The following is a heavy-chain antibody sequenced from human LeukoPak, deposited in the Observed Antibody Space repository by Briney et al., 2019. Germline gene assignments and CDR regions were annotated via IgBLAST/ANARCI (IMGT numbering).Heavy chain of an antibody. Sequence: SETLSLTCAVYGGSFSGYYWSWIRQPPGKGLEWIGEINHSGSTNYNPSLKGRVTISVDTSKNQFSLKLSSVTAADTAVYYCARFKIFGVVRYYYYGMDVWGQGTTVTVSS. CDR2: INHSGST. J-gene: IGHJ6*02. CDR3: ARFKIFGVVRYYYYGMDV. CDR1: GGSFSGYY. D-gene: IGHD3-3*01. V-gene: IGHV4-34*01.